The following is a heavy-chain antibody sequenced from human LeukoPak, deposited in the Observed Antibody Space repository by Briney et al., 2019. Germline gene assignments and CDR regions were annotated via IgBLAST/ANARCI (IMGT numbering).Heavy chain of an antibody. CDR2: INWNSDNV. CDR3: AKDRWATPMPGYFFDF. D-gene: IGHD2-2*01. CDR1: GFTFGDHA. J-gene: IGHJ4*02. Sequence: GRSLRLSCAASGFTFGDHAMHWVRQLPGKGLEWVSGINWNSDNVDYADSVKGRFTISRDNAKNSLYLQMHSLRPEDTALYYCAKDRWATPMPGYFFDFWGRGTLVTVSS. V-gene: IGHV3-9*01.